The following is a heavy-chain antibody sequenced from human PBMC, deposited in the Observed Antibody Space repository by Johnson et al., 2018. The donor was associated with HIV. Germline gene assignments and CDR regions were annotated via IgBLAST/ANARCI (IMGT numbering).Heavy chain of an antibody. V-gene: IGHV3-30*04. D-gene: IGHD6-19*01. CDR2: ISYDGSNK. J-gene: IGHJ3*02. CDR3: TYSSDWSPGAFDI. Sequence: QEQLVESGGGVVQPGGSLRLSCAASGFTFSNYAMHWVRQAPGKGLEWVAVISYDGSNKYYGDSVKGRLTISRDNSKNTLYLQMNSLRAEDTAVYYCTYSSDWSPGAFDIWGQGTMVTVSS. CDR1: GFTFSNYA.